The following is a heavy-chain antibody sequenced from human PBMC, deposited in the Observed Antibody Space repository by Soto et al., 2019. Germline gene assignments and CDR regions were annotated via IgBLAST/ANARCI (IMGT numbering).Heavy chain of an antibody. J-gene: IGHJ5*02. Sequence: ASVKVSCKASGYTFTSYGISWVRQAPGQGLEWMGWISAYNGNTNYAQKLQGRVTMTTDTTTSTAYMELRSLRSDDTAVYYCARDRQWELPSAFDPWGQGTLVTVSS. CDR2: ISAYNGNT. V-gene: IGHV1-18*04. D-gene: IGHD1-26*01. CDR1: GYTFTSYG. CDR3: ARDRQWELPSAFDP.